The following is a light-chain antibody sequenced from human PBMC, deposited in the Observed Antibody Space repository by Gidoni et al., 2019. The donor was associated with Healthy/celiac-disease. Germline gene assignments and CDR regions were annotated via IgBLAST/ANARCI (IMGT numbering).Light chain of an antibody. CDR2: AAS. Sequence: DIQIAQSPSSLSASVGDRVTITCRASQSISSYLNWYQQKPGKAPKLLIYAASSLQSGVPSRFSGSGSGTDFTLTISSLQPEDFATYYCQQSYSTPVAFXXXTKVEIK. V-gene: IGKV1-39*01. CDR3: QQSYSTPVA. J-gene: IGKJ1*01. CDR1: QSISSY.